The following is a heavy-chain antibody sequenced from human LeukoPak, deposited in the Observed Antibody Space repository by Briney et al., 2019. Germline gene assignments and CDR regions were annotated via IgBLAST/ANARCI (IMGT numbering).Heavy chain of an antibody. CDR3: AKSGLARFDY. Sequence: GGPLRLSCAASGFTFSTYAMSWGRQARGEGVEWVSNISGSYGSTYSAGSVKGRFTISRDNSKNTLYLKMKSLRAEDTTVYYCAKSGLARFDYWGQGTLVTVSS. CDR1: GFTFSTYA. J-gene: IGHJ4*02. D-gene: IGHD2-15*01. V-gene: IGHV3-23*01. CDR2: ISGSYGST.